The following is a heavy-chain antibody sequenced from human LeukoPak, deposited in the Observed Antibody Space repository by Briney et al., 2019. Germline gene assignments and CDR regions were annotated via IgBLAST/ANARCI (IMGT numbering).Heavy chain of an antibody. D-gene: IGHD3-3*01. J-gene: IGHJ4*02. CDR2: IYYSGST. CDR1: GGSISSYY. Sequence: SETLSLTCTVSGGSISSYYWSWIRQPPGKGLECIGYIYYSGSTNYNPSLKSRVTISVDTSKNQFSLKLSSVTAADTAVYSCAKYYDFWSGYYVFDYWGQGTLVTVSS. V-gene: IGHV4-59*08. CDR3: AKYYDFWSGYYVFDY.